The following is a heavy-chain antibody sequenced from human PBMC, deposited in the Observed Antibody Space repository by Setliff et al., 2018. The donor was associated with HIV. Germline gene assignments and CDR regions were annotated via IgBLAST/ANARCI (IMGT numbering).Heavy chain of an antibody. CDR2: IKHQDVGGTA. CDR1: GFTFNSAW. J-gene: IGHJ1*01. D-gene: IGHD3-22*01. V-gene: IGHV3-15*01. CDR3: TTDHDGSGRYYVTQVS. Sequence: GGSLRLSCAASGFTFNSAWMTWVRQAPGKGLEWVGHIKHQDVGGTAEYAASVKGRFTISRDDSKNTVYLQMNSLKTEDTAVYFCTTDHDGSGRYYVTQVSWGQGTLVTVSS.